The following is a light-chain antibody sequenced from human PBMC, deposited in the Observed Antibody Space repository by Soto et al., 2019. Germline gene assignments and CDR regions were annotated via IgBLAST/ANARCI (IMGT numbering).Light chain of an antibody. V-gene: IGKV3-20*01. Sequence: EIVLTQSPSTLSLSPGERATLSCRASQSVSSSYLAWYQQKPSQAPRLLIFGASERATGIPDRFSGSGSGTDFTLTISRLEPEDFAVYYCQQYVTPPFTFGPGTKVDIK. J-gene: IGKJ3*01. CDR1: QSVSSSY. CDR2: GAS. CDR3: QQYVTPPFT.